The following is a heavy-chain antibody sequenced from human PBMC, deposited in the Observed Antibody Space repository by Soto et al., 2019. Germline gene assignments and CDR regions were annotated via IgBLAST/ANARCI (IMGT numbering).Heavy chain of an antibody. CDR2: IFYSGST. D-gene: IGHD5-18*01. V-gene: IGHV4-39*01. J-gene: IGHJ6*04. CDR3: AFIFSGGYSYVFFYYGMDV. CDR1: DGCISSIRHY. Sequence: SGTLSLTCTVYDGCISSIRHYYGWIRQPTGKGLEWIGSIFYSGSTYYNPSLKSRVTISVNTSKNQFSLKLTAVTAADSAVYYCAFIFSGGYSYVFFYYGMDVWDKGTMVTVSS.